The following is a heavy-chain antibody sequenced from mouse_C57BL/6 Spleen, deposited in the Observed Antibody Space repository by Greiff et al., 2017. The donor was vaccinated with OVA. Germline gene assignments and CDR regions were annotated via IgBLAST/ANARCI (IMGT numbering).Heavy chain of an antibody. J-gene: IGHJ1*03. V-gene: IGHV14-3*01. CDR2: IDPANGNT. CDR3: ASSPLYDGYYEYFDD. D-gene: IGHD2-3*01. CDR1: GFNIKNNY. Sequence: VQLQQSVAELVRPGASVTLSCTASGFNIKNNYMHWVKQRPEQGLEWIGSIDPANGNTKYAPKFQGKATITADTSSNTAYLQLSSLTSEDTAIYVCASSPLYDGYYEYFDDWGTGTTVTVSS.